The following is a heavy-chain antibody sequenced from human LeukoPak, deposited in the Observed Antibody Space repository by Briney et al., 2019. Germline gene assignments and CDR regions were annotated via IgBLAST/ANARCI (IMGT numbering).Heavy chain of an antibody. CDR2: IYHSGST. CDR1: GGSISSSNW. CDR3: ARGTIIAWQLPPQYYFDY. J-gene: IGHJ4*02. V-gene: IGHV4-4*02. Sequence: SETLSLTCAVSGGSISSSNWWSWVRQPPGKGLEWIGEIYHSGSTNYNPSLKSRVTISVDKSKNQFSLKLSSVTAADTAVYYCARGTIIAWQLPPQYYFDYWGQGTLVTVSS. D-gene: IGHD2-15*01.